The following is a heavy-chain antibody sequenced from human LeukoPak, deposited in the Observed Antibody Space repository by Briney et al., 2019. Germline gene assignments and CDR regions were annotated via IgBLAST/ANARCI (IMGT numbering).Heavy chain of an antibody. CDR1: GGSISSYY. CDR2: IYYSGST. V-gene: IGHV4-59*08. Sequence: SETLSLTCTVSGGSISSYYWSWIRQPPGKGLEWIGYIYYSGSTNYNPSLKSRVTISVDTSKNQFSLKLSSVTAADTAVYYCARRGCSSTSCHPDVWGQGTTVTVSS. D-gene: IGHD2-2*01. J-gene: IGHJ6*02. CDR3: ARRGCSSTSCHPDV.